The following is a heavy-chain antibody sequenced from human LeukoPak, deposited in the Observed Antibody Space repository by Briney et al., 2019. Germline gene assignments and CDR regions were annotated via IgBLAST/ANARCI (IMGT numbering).Heavy chain of an antibody. CDR1: GFTVSSNY. V-gene: IGHV3-53*01. CDR2: IYSGGST. J-gene: IGHJ4*02. Sequence: GSLRLSCAASGFTVSSNYMSWVRQAPGKGLEWVSGIYSGGSTYYADSEKGRFTISSANSKNTLYLQMNSLRAEDTAVYFCARGRMYQLLLFDYWGQGTLVTVSS. D-gene: IGHD2-2*01. CDR3: ARGRMYQLLLFDY.